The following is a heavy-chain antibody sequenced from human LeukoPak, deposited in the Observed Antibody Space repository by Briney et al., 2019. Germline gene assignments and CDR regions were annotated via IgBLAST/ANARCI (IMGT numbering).Heavy chain of an antibody. CDR2: IYYSGST. D-gene: IGHD3-10*01. Sequence: PSETLSLTCTVSGGSISSYYWSWIRQPPGKGLEWIGYIYYSGSTNYNPSLKSRVTISVDTSKNQFSLKLSSVTAADTAVYYCARDQLLWFGEPSNFDYWGQGTLVTVSS. CDR3: ARDQLLWFGEPSNFDY. CDR1: GGSISSYY. V-gene: IGHV4-59*12. J-gene: IGHJ4*02.